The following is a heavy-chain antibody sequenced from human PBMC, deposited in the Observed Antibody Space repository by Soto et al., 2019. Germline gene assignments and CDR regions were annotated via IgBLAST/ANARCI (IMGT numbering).Heavy chain of an antibody. CDR3: ARGYCSSTSCYYADYYYYGMDV. V-gene: IGHV4-59*01. D-gene: IGHD2-2*01. CDR1: GVSISSYY. Sequence: SETRSLTCTVSGVSISSYYWSWIRQPPGKGLEWIGYIYYSGSTNYNPSLKSRVTISVDTSKNQFSLKLSSVTAADTAVYYCARGYCSSTSCYYADYYYYGMDVWGQGTTVTVSS. CDR2: IYYSGST. J-gene: IGHJ6*02.